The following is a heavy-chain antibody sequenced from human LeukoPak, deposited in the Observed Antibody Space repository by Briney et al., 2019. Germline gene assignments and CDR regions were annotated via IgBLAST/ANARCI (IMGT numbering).Heavy chain of an antibody. V-gene: IGHV4-61*01. CDR2: IYYSGST. J-gene: IGHJ6*02. CDR1: GGSVSRGSYY. CDR3: ARVTHSSGWLRALYYYYGMDV. D-gene: IGHD6-19*01. Sequence: SETLSLTCTVSGGSVSRGSYYWSWIRQPPGKGLEWIGYIYYSGSTNYNPSLKSRVTISVDTSKNQFSLKLSSVTAADTAVYYCARVTHSSGWLRALYYYYGMDVWGQGTTVTVSS.